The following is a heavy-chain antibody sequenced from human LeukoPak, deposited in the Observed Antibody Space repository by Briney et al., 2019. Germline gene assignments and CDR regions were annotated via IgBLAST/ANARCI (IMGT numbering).Heavy chain of an antibody. CDR1: GGSFSGYY. D-gene: IGHD2-21*02. V-gene: IGHV4-59*10. J-gene: IGHJ4*02. Sequence: SETLSLTCAVYGGSFSGYYWSWIRQPAGKGLEWIGRIYTSGSTNYNPSLKSRVTMSVDTSKNQFSLKLSSVTAADTAMYYCVGGDCSYWGQGTLVTVSS. CDR3: VGGDCSY. CDR2: IYTSGST.